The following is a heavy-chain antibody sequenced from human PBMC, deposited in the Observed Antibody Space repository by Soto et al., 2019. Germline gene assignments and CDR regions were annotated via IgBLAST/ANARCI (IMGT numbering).Heavy chain of an antibody. J-gene: IGHJ6*02. V-gene: IGHV3-53*01. Sequence: GGSLRLSCAAAGLRVSDNFMSLVRQSPGKGLQWVSIIYANKFGANTYYEDSVRGRFTISRDNSKNLLYLKMNSLRAEETAVYYCAKGLYGEHSFYAYALDVSGQVTTVAVSS. D-gene: IGHD4-17*01. CDR2: IYANKFGANT. CDR3: AKGLYGEHSFYAYALDV. CDR1: GLRVSDNF.